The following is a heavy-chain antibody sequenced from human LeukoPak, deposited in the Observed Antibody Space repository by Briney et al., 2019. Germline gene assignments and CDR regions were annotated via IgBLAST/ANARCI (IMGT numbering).Heavy chain of an antibody. Sequence: GGSLRLSCVASGFTFSSYWMHWVRQAPGKGLVWVSRINSDGSSTTYADSVRGRFTISRDNAKNTAYLQMDSLRAEDTAVYYCARDPPHYYGSGSYYYDYWGQGTLVTVSS. D-gene: IGHD3-10*01. CDR2: INSDGSST. V-gene: IGHV3-74*01. CDR3: ARDPPHYYGSGSYYYDY. CDR1: GFTFSSYW. J-gene: IGHJ4*02.